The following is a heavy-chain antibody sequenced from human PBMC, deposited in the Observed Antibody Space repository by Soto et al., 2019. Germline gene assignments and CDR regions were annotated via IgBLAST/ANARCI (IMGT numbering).Heavy chain of an antibody. V-gene: IGHV3-23*01. D-gene: IGHD6-19*01. Sequence: EVQLLESGGGLVQPGGSLRLSCAASGFTFSSYAMSWVRQAPGKGLEWVSAISGSGGSTYYAESVKGRFTISRDNSKNTLYLQMNSLRAEDTAVYYCATALFSSGWYYFDYWGQGPLVTVSS. CDR3: ATALFSSGWYYFDY. J-gene: IGHJ4*02. CDR2: ISGSGGST. CDR1: GFTFSSYA.